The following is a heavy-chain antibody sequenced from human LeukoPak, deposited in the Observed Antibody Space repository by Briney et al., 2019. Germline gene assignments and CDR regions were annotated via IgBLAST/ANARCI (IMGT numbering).Heavy chain of an antibody. Sequence: GGSLRLSCAASGFTFSSYSMNWVRQAPGKGLEWVSSISSSSSYIYYADSVKGRFTISRDNAKNSLYLQMNSLRAEDTAVYYCAGSGYSYGHFDYWGQGTLVTVSS. D-gene: IGHD5-18*01. CDR1: GFTFSSYS. V-gene: IGHV3-21*01. CDR3: AGSGYSYGHFDY. J-gene: IGHJ4*02. CDR2: ISSSSSYI.